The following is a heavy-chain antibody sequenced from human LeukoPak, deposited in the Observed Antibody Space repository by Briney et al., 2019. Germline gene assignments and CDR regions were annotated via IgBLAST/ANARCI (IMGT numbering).Heavy chain of an antibody. D-gene: IGHD3-22*01. Sequence: GGSLRLSCAASGXTFSSYWVSWVRQAPGKGLEWVANIKQDGSEKYYVDSVKGRFTISRDNAKNSLYLQMNSLRAEDTAVYYCARGASGYYHNDAFDIWGQGTMVTVSS. CDR2: IKQDGSEK. CDR3: ARGASGYYHNDAFDI. CDR1: GXTFSSYW. J-gene: IGHJ3*02. V-gene: IGHV3-7*02.